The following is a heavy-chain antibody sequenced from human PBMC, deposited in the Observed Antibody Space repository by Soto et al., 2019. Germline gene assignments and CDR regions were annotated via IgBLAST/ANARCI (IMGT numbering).Heavy chain of an antibody. Sequence: SVKVSCKASGYTFTGYYMRSVRQAPGQGLEWMGGIIPIFGTANYAQKFQGRVTITADESTSTAYMELSSLRSEDTAVYYCAREERWLQSPSFDYWGQGTLVTVSS. D-gene: IGHD5-12*01. CDR1: GYTFTGYY. CDR3: AREERWLQSPSFDY. V-gene: IGHV1-69*13. J-gene: IGHJ4*02. CDR2: IIPIFGTA.